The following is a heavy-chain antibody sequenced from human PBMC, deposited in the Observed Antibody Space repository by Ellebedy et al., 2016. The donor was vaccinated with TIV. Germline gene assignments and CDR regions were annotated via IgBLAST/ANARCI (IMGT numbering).Heavy chain of an antibody. CDR1: GGSISSYY. D-gene: IGHD3-10*01. CDR3: ARRSDYYGSGSYFSWFDP. J-gene: IGHJ5*02. CDR2: IYYSGST. Sequence: MPSETLSLTCTVSGGSISSYYWSWIRQPPGKGLEWIGYIYYSGSTNYNPSLKSRVTISVDTSKNQFSLKLSSVTAADTALYYRARRSDYYGSGSYFSWFDPWGQGTLVTVSS. V-gene: IGHV4-59*01.